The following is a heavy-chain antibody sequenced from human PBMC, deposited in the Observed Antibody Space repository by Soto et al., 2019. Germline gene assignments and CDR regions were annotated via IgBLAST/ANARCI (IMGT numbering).Heavy chain of an antibody. CDR3: AKDHHRTIFQVWFDP. D-gene: IGHD3-9*01. CDR1: GFTFSSYA. Sequence: VGSLRLSCAASGFTFSSYAMSWVRQAPGKGLEWVSAISGSGGSTYYADSVKGRFTISRDNSKNTLYLQMNSLRAEDTAVYYCAKDHHRTIFQVWFDPWGQGTLVTVSS. CDR2: ISGSGGST. J-gene: IGHJ5*02. V-gene: IGHV3-23*01.